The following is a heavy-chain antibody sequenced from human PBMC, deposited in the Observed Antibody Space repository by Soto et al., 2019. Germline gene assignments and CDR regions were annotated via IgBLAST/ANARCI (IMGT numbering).Heavy chain of an antibody. CDR3: ASSSGSYYQPTLDY. Sequence: ASVKVSCKASGGTFSSYAISWVRQAPGQGLEWMGGIIPIFGTANYAQKFQGRVTITADESTSTAYMELSSLRSEDTAVYYCASSSGSYYQPTLDYWGQGTLVTVSS. D-gene: IGHD3-10*01. V-gene: IGHV1-69*13. J-gene: IGHJ4*02. CDR2: IIPIFGTA. CDR1: GGTFSSYA.